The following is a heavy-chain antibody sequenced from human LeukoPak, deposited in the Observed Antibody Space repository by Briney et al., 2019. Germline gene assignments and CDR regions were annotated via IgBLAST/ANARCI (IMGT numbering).Heavy chain of an antibody. V-gene: IGHV3-7*01. CDR2: IKQDGRDK. D-gene: IGHD6-13*01. Sequence: PGGSLRLSCAASGFTFSGHYMSWVRQAPGKGLEWVANIKQDGRDKIYVDSVRGRFTISRDNAKSSLYLQMNSLRAEDTAVYYCARGDPHSAYVSSWSSAYYFDYWGQGTLVTVSS. J-gene: IGHJ4*02. CDR1: GFTFSGHY. CDR3: ARGDPHSAYVSSWSSAYYFDY.